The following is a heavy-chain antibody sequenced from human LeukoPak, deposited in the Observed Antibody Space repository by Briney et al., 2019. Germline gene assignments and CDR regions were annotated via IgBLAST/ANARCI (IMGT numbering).Heavy chain of an antibody. Sequence: SETLSLTCAVYGGSFSGYYWSWIRQPPGKGLEWIGEINHSGSTNYNPSLKSRVTIPVDTSKNQFSLRLSSVTAADTGVYYCARHPLRLGMDVWGQGTTVTVSS. CDR2: INHSGST. J-gene: IGHJ6*02. D-gene: IGHD3-3*01. CDR1: GGSFSGYY. V-gene: IGHV4-34*01. CDR3: ARHPLRLGMDV.